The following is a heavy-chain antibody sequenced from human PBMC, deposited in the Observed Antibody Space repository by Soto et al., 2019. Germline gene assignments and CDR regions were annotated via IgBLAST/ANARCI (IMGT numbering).Heavy chain of an antibody. Sequence: QVQLEQSGAEVKKPGASVKVSCKASGYTFASYGISWVRQAPGQGLEWMGWISAYNGKTNYAQKLQGRVTMTTDTSTSTAYMELRSLRSYDPAVYYCATLTMAQDAFDIWGQGKMVTVSS. J-gene: IGHJ3*02. CDR3: ATLTMAQDAFDI. CDR1: GYTFASYG. CDR2: ISAYNGKT. V-gene: IGHV1-18*01. D-gene: IGHD3-10*01.